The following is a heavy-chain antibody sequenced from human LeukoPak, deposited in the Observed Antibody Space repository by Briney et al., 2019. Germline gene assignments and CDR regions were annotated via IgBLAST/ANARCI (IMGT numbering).Heavy chain of an antibody. D-gene: IGHD2-2*01. CDR1: GYTFTDYY. J-gene: IGHJ6*02. V-gene: IGHV1-2*02. CDR3: ARDHCTSSGCYEYYYYGVDV. CDR2: INPNSGGT. Sequence: GASVKVSCKASGYTFTDYYIQWLRKAPGQGLEWMGWINPNSGGTNSAQKFQGRVTMTRDTSVSTAYMELSRLRSDDTAVYYCARDHCTSSGCYEYYYYGVDVWGQGTTVTVPS.